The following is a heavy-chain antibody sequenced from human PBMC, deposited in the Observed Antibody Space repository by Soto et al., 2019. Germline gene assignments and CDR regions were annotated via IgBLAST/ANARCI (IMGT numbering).Heavy chain of an antibody. CDR3: ARHWVVAATTYNWFDL. D-gene: IGHD2-15*01. V-gene: IGHV4-39*01. Sequence: QLQLQESGPGLVKPSETLSITCTVTGGSISSSTYYWAWIRQLPGKGLEWIGCIFYSRSTYYNPSPRSRVTIYIDSPKNQLSLKLSAVTAADTAVYDCARHWVVAATTYNWFDLWGQGTLVTVSS. CDR2: IFYSRST. CDR1: GGSISSSTYY. J-gene: IGHJ5*02.